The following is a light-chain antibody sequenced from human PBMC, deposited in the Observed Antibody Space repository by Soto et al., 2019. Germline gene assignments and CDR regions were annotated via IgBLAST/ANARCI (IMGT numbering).Light chain of an antibody. CDR2: GAS. CDR1: QSVSSSY. CDR3: QHYGSSWT. J-gene: IGKJ1*01. V-gene: IGKV3-20*01. Sequence: EVVLTHSPCTLSLSPVERATLSFRASQSVSSSYLAWYQQKPGQAPRLLIYGASNRATGIPDRFSGSGSGTDFILTISRLEPEDFAVYYCQHYGSSWTFGQGTKVDIK.